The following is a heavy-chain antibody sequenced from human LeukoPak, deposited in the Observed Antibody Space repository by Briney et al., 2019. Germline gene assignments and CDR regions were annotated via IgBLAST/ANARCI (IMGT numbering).Heavy chain of an antibody. CDR2: IYYSGST. CDR3: AKVSDRDSSGYYWGFEY. CDR1: GGSISGYY. V-gene: IGHV4-59*08. D-gene: IGHD3-22*01. Sequence: SETLSLTCTVSGGSISGYYWSWIRQPPGKGLECMGYIYYSGSTNYNPSLKSRVNISVDTSRNQFSLKLTSVTAADTAVYYCAKVSDRDSSGYYWGFEYWGQGTLVTVSS. J-gene: IGHJ4*02.